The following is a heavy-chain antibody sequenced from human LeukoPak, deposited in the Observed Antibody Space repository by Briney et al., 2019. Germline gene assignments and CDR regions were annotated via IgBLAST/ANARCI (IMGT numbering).Heavy chain of an antibody. CDR2: INPSGGNT. CDR1: GYTFTDYY. Sequence: GASVKVSCKASGYTFTDYYIHWVRQAPGQGLEWMGIINPSGGNTKYAEKFQARVTMTRDTSTSTVYMDLSSLRSEDTAVYYCARVQGYGDCDYWGQGTLVTVSS. V-gene: IGHV1-46*01. CDR3: ARVQGYGDCDY. D-gene: IGHD4-17*01. J-gene: IGHJ4*02.